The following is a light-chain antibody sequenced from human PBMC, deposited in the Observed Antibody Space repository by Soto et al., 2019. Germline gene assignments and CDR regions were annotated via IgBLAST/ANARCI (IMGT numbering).Light chain of an antibody. J-gene: IGLJ1*01. CDR3: GSWDSSLSAYV. CDR1: SSNIGAGFD. Sequence: QAVVTQPPSVSGAPGQTVTISCTGSSSNIGAGFDVHWYQQVPGTAPKLLIYDDNKRPSGIPDRFSGSKSGTSATLGITGFQTGDEADYYCGSWDSSLSAYVFGTGTKLTVL. V-gene: IGLV1-51*01. CDR2: DDN.